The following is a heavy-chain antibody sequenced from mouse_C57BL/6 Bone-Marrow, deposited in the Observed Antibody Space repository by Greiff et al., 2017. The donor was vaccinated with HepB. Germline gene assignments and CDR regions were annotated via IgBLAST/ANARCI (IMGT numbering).Heavy chain of an antibody. Sequence: VQLQQSGAELVKPGASVKLSCTASGFNIKDYYMHWVKQRTEQGLAWIGRIDPEDGETKYAPKFQGKATFTADKSSSTAYMQLSSLTSEDSAVYFCARDYYGSRGFDYGGQGTTLTVSS. J-gene: IGHJ2*01. CDR1: GFNIKDYY. D-gene: IGHD1-1*01. CDR2: IDPEDGET. CDR3: ARDYYGSRGFDY. V-gene: IGHV14-2*01.